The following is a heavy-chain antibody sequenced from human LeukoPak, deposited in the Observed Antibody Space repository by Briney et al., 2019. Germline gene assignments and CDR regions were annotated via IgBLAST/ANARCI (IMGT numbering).Heavy chain of an antibody. J-gene: IGHJ5*02. CDR2: IYYSGSA. CDR3: ARTTGDCSSTSCYQYWFDP. V-gene: IGHV4-39*07. D-gene: IGHD2-2*01. CDR1: GRSISSSSYY. Sequence: SDTLSLTCTVSGRSISSSSYYWGWIRQPPGKGLEWIGNIYYSGSAYYNPSLTSRVTISVDTSKNQFSLKLNSVTAADTAVYYCARTTGDCSSTSCYQYWFDPWGQGTLVTVSS.